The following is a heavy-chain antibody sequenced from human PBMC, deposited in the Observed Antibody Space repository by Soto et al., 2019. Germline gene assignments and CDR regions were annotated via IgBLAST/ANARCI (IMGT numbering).Heavy chain of an antibody. Sequence: PGGSLRHSCAASGFTFIRYGLHWVRQAPGKGLEWVAVISYDGSNKYYADSVKGRFTISRDNSKNTLYLQMNSLRAEDTAVYYCAKSDGYNMGGFDYWGQGT. CDR2: ISYDGSNK. CDR1: GFTFIRYG. CDR3: AKSDGYNMGGFDY. V-gene: IGHV3-30*18. J-gene: IGHJ4*02. D-gene: IGHD5-12*01.